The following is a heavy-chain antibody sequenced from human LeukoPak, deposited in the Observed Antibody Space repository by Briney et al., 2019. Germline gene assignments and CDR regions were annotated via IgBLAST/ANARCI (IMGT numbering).Heavy chain of an antibody. J-gene: IGHJ4*02. CDR3: ARVRDYYDSSGFSFDY. CDR2: ISGSGTGT. D-gene: IGHD3-22*01. CDR1: EFTFSSHA. Sequence: GGSLRLSCAASEFTFSSHAMSWVRQAPGKGLEWVSTISGSGTGTYYADSVKGRFTISRDNAKNSLYLQMNSLRAEDTAVYYCARVRDYYDSSGFSFDYWGQGTLVTVSS. V-gene: IGHV3-23*01.